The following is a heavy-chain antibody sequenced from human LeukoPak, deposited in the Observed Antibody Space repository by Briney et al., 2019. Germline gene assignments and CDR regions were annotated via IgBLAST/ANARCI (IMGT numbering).Heavy chain of an antibody. V-gene: IGHV3-23*01. D-gene: IGHD3-3*01. J-gene: IGHJ4*02. Sequence: GGSLRLSCAASGFTVSSNYMSWVRQAPGKGLEWVSISSSGGGSTYYADSVKGRFTISRDNSKNTLYLQMNSLRAEDTAVYYCAKDRGYDFADNWGQGTLVTVSS. CDR3: AKDRGYDFADN. CDR1: GFTVSSNY. CDR2: SSSGGGST.